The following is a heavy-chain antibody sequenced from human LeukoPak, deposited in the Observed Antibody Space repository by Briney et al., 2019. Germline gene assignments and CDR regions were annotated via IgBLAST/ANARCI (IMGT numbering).Heavy chain of an antibody. CDR3: TTEGLILTGQPLHYYYYYMNV. V-gene: IGHV3-15*01. CDR1: GFTFSNAW. D-gene: IGHD3-9*01. J-gene: IGHJ6*03. Sequence: GGSLRLSCAASGFTFSNAWMSWVRQAPGKGLEWVGRIKSKTDGGTTDYAAPVKGRFTISRDDSKNTLYLQMNSLKTEDTAVYYCTTEGLILTGQPLHYYYYYMNVWGKGTTVTVSS. CDR2: IKSKTDGGTT.